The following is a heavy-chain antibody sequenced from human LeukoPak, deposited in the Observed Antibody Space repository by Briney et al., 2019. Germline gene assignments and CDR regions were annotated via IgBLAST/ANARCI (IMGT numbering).Heavy chain of an antibody. D-gene: IGHD3-3*01. V-gene: IGHV4-4*02. Sequence: SETLSLTCGVSGGSISNTNWWTWFRQHPGKGLEWIGYIYYSGSTYYNPSLKSRVTISVDTSKNQFSLKLSSVTAADTAVYYCARSLTSRITIFGGVSGNWFDPWGQGTLVTVSS. J-gene: IGHJ5*02. CDR3: ARSLTSRITIFGGVSGNWFDP. CDR2: IYYSGST. CDR1: GGSISNTNW.